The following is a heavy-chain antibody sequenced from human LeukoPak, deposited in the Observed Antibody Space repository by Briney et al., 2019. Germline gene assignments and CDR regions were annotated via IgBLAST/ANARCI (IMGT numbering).Heavy chain of an antibody. CDR2: ISAYNGKT. J-gene: IGHJ4*02. CDR1: GYSFTSYG. Sequence: SVKVSCKASGYSFTSYGISWVGQAPGQGLEGRGWISAYNGKTNYAQKLQGRVTMTTETSTSTAYMELRSLRSDATAVYYCARDEGLTYSGYDYWGQGTLVTVSS. V-gene: IGHV1-18*01. D-gene: IGHD5-12*01. CDR3: ARDEGLTYSGYDY.